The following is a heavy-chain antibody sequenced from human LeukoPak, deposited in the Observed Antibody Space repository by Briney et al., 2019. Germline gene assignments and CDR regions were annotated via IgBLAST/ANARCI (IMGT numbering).Heavy chain of an antibody. CDR2: INHSGST. V-gene: IGHV4-34*01. J-gene: IGHJ6*03. CDR1: GGSFSGYY. D-gene: IGHD3-10*01. CDR3: ATTNAVLLWFGELRRDYYYMDV. Sequence: SETLSLTCAVYGGSFSGYYWSWIRQPPGKGLEWIGEINHSGSTNYNPSLKSRVTISVDTSKNQFSLKLSSVTAADTAVYYCATTNAVLLWFGELRRDYYYMDVWGKGTTVTVSS.